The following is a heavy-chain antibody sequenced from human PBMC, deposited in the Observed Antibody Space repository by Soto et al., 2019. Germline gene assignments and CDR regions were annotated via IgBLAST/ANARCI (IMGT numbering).Heavy chain of an antibody. CDR2: ISSSSSYI. J-gene: IGHJ6*02. CDR3: ARDSSRYRHGMDV. Sequence: PVGSLRLSCAASGFTFSSYSMNWVRQAPGKGLEWVSSISSSSSYIYYADSVKGRFTISRDNAKNSLYLQMNSLRAEDTAVYYCARDSSRYRHGMDVWGQGTTVTVSS. V-gene: IGHV3-21*01. CDR1: GFTFSSYS. D-gene: IGHD6-13*01.